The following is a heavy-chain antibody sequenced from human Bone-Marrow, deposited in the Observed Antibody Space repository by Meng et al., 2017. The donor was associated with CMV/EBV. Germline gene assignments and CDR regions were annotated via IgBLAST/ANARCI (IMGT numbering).Heavy chain of an antibody. CDR1: ELNFNKLW. CDR2: INSDGTGT. V-gene: IGHV3-74*03. D-gene: IGHD3-22*01. J-gene: IGHJ4*02. Sequence: GESLKISCVVSELNFNKLWMHWVRQVPGKGLVWVARINSDGTGTKYADSVKGRLTISRDNAKNSLYLQMNSLRAEDTAVYYCARVNYDSSGFYFDYWGQGTLVTVSS. CDR3: ARVNYDSSGFYFDY.